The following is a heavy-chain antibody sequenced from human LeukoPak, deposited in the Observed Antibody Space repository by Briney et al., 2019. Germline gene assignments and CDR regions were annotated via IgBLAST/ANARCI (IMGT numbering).Heavy chain of an antibody. Sequence: GGSLRLSCAASGFTYSPYWMTWVRQAPGKGLEWVGRTRNKANSYTTEYAASVKGRFTISRDDSKNSLYLQMNSLKTEDTAVYYCARGYGGNWGQGTLVTVSS. D-gene: IGHD4-17*01. J-gene: IGHJ4*02. CDR3: ARGYGGN. CDR2: TRNKANSYTT. CDR1: GFTYSPYW. V-gene: IGHV3-72*01.